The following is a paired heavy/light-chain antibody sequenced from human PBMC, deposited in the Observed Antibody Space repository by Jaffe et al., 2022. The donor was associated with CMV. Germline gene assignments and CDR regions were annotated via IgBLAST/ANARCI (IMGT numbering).Heavy chain of an antibody. Sequence: QVQVVQSGAEVKKPGASVKISCKTSGFTFTNYAIHWVRQAPGQRLEWMGWINTGVGNTKYSRKFQGRVTFTRDTSASTAFMELTRLRSEDTAIYYCARVWGSYWLDPWGQGTLVTVSS. J-gene: IGHJ5*02. D-gene: IGHD3-16*01. V-gene: IGHV1-3*04. CDR2: INTGVGNT. CDR1: GFTFTNYA. CDR3: ARVWGSYWLDP.
Light chain of an antibody. CDR3: QQYGTSPPGVT. J-gene: IGKJ4*01. Sequence: EIGLTQSPGTLSLSPGERATLSCRASQSVDSSSLAWYQQKPGQAPRLLVYGMSSTATGVPDRFSGSGSGTDFTLTISRLEPEDFAVYYCQQYGTSPPGVTFGGGTRVEI. CDR2: GMS. V-gene: IGKV3-20*01. CDR1: QSVDSSS.